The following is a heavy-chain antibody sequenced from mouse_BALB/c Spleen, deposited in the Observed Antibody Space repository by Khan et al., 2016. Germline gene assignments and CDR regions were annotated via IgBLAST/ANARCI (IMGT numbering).Heavy chain of an antibody. CDR3: ARSRRMEGNYLFDY. V-gene: IGHV1-4*01. CDR1: GYTFTIYT. D-gene: IGHD2-1*01. J-gene: IGHJ2*01. CDR2: INPSSGYT. Sequence: QVQLQQSGAELARPGASVKMSCKASGYTFTIYTMHWVKQRPGQGLEWIGYINPSSGYTNYNQKFKDKATLTADKSSSTAYMQLSSRTSEYSAVYYCARSRRMEGNYLFDYWGQGTTLTVSS.